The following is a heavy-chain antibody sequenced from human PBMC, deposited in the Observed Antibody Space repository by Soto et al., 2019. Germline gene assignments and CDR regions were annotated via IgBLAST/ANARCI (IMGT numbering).Heavy chain of an antibody. J-gene: IGHJ4*02. CDR3: ARELGYCSSTSCYSQPLFDY. CDR1: GGSFSGYY. CDR2: INHSRST. V-gene: IGHV4-34*01. Sequence: SETLSLTCAVYGGSFSGYYWSWIRQPPGKGLEWIGEINHSRSTNYNPSLKSRVTISVDTSKNQFSLKLNSVTAADTAVYYCARELGYCSSTSCYSQPLFDYWGQGTLVTVSS. D-gene: IGHD2-2*02.